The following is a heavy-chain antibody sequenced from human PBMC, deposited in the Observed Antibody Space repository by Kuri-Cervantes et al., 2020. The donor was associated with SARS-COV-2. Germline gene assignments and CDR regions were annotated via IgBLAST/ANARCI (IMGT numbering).Heavy chain of an antibody. CDR2: INPNSGGT. V-gene: IGHV1-2*02. CDR3: ARSFTSDSWSGYPSAYYYYMDV. CDR1: GGTFSSYA. J-gene: IGHJ6*03. D-gene: IGHD3-3*01. Sequence: ASVKVSCKASGGTFSSYAISWVRQAPGQGLEWMGWINPNSGGTNYAQKFQGRVTMTRDTSISTAYMELSSLRSEDTAVYYCARSFTSDSWSGYPSAYYYYMDVWGKGTTVTVSS.